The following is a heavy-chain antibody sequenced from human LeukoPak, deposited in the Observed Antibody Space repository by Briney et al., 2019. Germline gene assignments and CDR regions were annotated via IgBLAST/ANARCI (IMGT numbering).Heavy chain of an antibody. CDR2: IYYSRST. D-gene: IGHD5-18*01. Sequence: SETLSLTCTVSGGSVSSGNYYWSWIRPPPGKGLEGVGNIYYSRSTNHNPSLKSRVTISVDTSKNQFYLKLGSVAAADAAVYYCARYVSTARVFWGQGTRVTVSS. CDR1: GGSVSSGNYY. J-gene: IGHJ4*02. CDR3: ARYVSTARVF. V-gene: IGHV4-61*01.